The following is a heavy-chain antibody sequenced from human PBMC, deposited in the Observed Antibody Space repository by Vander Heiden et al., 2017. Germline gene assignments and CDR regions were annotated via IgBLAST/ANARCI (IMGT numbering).Heavy chain of an antibody. Sequence: QVQLLQSGAEVKQPGSLVKVSCMASGGTFSSYAIRWLRQAPGQGLEWMGGIIPIFGTANYAQKLQGRVTITADKSTSTAYMELSSLRAEDTAVYYCARGAIYSGSYYTPDYWGQGTLVTVSS. D-gene: IGHD1-26*01. J-gene: IGHJ4*02. CDR2: IIPIFGTA. V-gene: IGHV1-69*06. CDR1: GGTFSSYA. CDR3: ARGAIYSGSYYTPDY.